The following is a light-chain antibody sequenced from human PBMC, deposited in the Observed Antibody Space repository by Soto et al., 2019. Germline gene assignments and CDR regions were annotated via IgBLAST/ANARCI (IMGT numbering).Light chain of an antibody. Sequence: IQMTQSASTLSASVGDRVTITCRASQSISSWLAWYQQKPGKAPKLLIYKASSLESGVPSRFSGSGSGTEFTLTISSLQPDDFATYYCQQYNSYPFTFGHGTKV. CDR3: QQYNSYPFT. J-gene: IGKJ1*01. CDR2: KAS. V-gene: IGKV1-5*03. CDR1: QSISSW.